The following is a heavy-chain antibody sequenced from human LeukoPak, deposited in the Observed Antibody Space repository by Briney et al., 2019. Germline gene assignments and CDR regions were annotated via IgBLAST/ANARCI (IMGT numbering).Heavy chain of an antibody. CDR2: VSGRGDSA. J-gene: IGHJ4*02. V-gene: IGHV3-23*01. Sequence: GGTLRLSCAASGFSFSSYAMSWVRQAPGKGLEWVSVVSGRGDSAYNAEPVKGRFTISRDNSQNTLYLQMNSLRAEDTAVYYCAKGITTAARAAVFDYWRQRILLTVSS. CDR1: GFSFSSYA. D-gene: IGHD2-2*01. CDR3: AKGITTAARAAVFDY.